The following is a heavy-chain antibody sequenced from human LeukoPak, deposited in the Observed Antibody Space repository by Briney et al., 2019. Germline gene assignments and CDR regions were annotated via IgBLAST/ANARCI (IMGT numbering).Heavy chain of an antibody. Sequence: SVKVSCKASGYTFTSYGISWVRQAPGQGLEWMGGIIPIFGTANYAQKFQGRVTITADESTSTAYMELSSLRSEDTAVYYCARVTTRYCSGGSCQIFDYWGQGTLVTVSS. CDR1: GYTFTSYG. J-gene: IGHJ4*02. CDR3: ARVTTRYCSGGSCQIFDY. D-gene: IGHD2-15*01. V-gene: IGHV1-69*13. CDR2: IIPIFGTA.